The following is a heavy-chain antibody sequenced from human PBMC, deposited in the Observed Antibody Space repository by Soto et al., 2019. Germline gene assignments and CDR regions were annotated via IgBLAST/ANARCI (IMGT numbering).Heavy chain of an antibody. CDR2: ISGSGDRT. J-gene: IGHJ6*02. CDR1: GFTFSSYA. Sequence: EVQLLESGGGLVQPGGSLRLSCAASGFTFSSYAIPWVRQAPGKGLEWVSVISGSGDRTYYADSVKGRFTISRDNSKNTLYLQMNSLRAEDTAVYYCASGRGRYFYYGMDVWGQGTTVTVSS. V-gene: IGHV3-23*01. CDR3: ASGRGRYFYYGMDV. D-gene: IGHD1-26*01.